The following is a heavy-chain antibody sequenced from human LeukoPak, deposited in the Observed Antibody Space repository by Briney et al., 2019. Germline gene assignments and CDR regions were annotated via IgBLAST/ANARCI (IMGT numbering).Heavy chain of an antibody. J-gene: IGHJ4*02. V-gene: IGHV3-30*03. D-gene: IGHD6-13*01. Sequence: QPGGSLRLSCAASGFTFSFFEMNWVRQAPGKGLEWVAVISHDGSNKYYADSVKGRFTISRDNSKNTLYLQMNSLRAEDTAVYYCALSSSWYGGFFDYWGQGTLVTVSS. CDR1: GFTFSFFE. CDR3: ALSSSWYGGFFDY. CDR2: ISHDGSNK.